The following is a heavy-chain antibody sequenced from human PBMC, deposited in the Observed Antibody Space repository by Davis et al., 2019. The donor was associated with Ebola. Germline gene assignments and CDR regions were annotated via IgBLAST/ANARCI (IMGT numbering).Heavy chain of an antibody. D-gene: IGHD6-6*01. CDR3: ARQSSSSWGDY. V-gene: IGHV4-38-2*02. CDR1: GYAIGSGYF. Sequence: SETLSLTCSVSGYAIGSGYFWGWIRQSPGKGLEWIGSVYHGGNAYYNPSLKSRVTISVDTSKNQFSLKLSSVTAADTAVYYCARQSSSSWGDYWGQGTLVTVSS. J-gene: IGHJ4*02. CDR2: VYHGGNA.